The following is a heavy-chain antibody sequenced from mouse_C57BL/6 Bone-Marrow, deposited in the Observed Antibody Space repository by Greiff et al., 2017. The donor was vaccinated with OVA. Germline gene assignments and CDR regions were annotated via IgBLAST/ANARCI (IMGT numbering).Heavy chain of an antibody. V-gene: IGHV1-81*01. CDR3: ARRGTTVVANYFDY. J-gene: IGHJ2*01. D-gene: IGHD1-1*01. CDR2: IYPSSGNT. Sequence: QVQLQQSGAELARPGASVKLSCKASGYTFTSYGISWVKQRTGQGLEWIGEIYPSSGNTYYNEKFKGKATLTADKSSSTSYMEFRSLTSEDSAFYFCARRGTTVVANYFDYWGQGTTLTVSS. CDR1: GYTFTSYG.